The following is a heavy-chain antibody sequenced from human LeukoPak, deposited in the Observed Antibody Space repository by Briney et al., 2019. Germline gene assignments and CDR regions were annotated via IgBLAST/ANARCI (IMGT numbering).Heavy chain of an antibody. Sequence: SRTLSLTCAISGDSVSSNSAAWGSVRHSPSSGLEWLGRTYYRSKWYNDYAVSVKSRITINPDTSKNQFSLQLNSVTPEDTAVYYCARYSSSSRWFDPWGEGTLVTVSS. D-gene: IGHD6-13*01. V-gene: IGHV6-1*01. J-gene: IGHJ5*02. CDR1: GDSVSSNSAA. CDR3: ARYSSSSRWFDP. CDR2: TYYRSKWYN.